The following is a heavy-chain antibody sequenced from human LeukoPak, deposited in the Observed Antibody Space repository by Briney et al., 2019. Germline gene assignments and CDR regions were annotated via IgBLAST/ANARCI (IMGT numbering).Heavy chain of an antibody. J-gene: IGHJ4*02. Sequence: SVKVSCKASGGTFSSCAISWVRQAPGQGLEWMGGIIPIFGTANYAQKFQGRVTITADESTSTAYMELSSLRSEDTAVYHCARLPDTAMVDFDYWGQGTLVTVSS. CDR2: IIPIFGTA. CDR3: ARLPDTAMVDFDY. V-gene: IGHV1-69*13. CDR1: GGTFSSCA. D-gene: IGHD5-18*01.